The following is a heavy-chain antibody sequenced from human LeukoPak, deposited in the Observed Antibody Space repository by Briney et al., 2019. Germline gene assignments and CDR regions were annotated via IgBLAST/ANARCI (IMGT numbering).Heavy chain of an antibody. CDR3: AKDDYDSSGYYDAFDI. CDR2: IRYDGSNK. CDR1: GFTFSSYG. J-gene: IGHJ3*02. V-gene: IGHV3-30*02. D-gene: IGHD3-22*01. Sequence: PGGSLRFSCAASGFTFSSYGMHWVRQAPGKGLEWVAFIRYDGSNKYYADSVKGRFTISRDNSENTLYLQMNSLRAEDTAVYYCAKDDYDSSGYYDAFDIWGQGTMVTVSS.